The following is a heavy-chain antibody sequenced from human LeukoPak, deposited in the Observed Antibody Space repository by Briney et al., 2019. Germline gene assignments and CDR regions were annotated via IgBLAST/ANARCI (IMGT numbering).Heavy chain of an antibody. CDR2: INHSGST. Sequence: SETLSLTCAVYGGSFSGYYWSWIRQPPGKGLEWIGEINHSGSTNYNPSLKSRVTISVDTSKNQFSLKVSSVTAADTAVYYCASLLNGGVSHWFDPWGQGTLVTVSS. D-gene: IGHD7-27*01. CDR3: ASLLNGGVSHWFDP. V-gene: IGHV4-34*01. CDR1: GGSFSGYY. J-gene: IGHJ5*02.